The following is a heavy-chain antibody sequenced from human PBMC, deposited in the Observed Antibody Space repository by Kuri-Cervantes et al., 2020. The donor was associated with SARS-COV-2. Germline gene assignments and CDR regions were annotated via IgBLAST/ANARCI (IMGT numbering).Heavy chain of an antibody. CDR2: ISGSGGST. CDR1: GFTVSTNY. V-gene: IGHV3-23*01. CDR3: ARNPTYGDYPYWYFDL. Sequence: GESLKISCAASGFTVSTNYMSWVRQAPGKGLEWVSAISGSGGSTYYADSVKGRFTISRDNSKNTLYLQMNSLRAEDTAVYYCARNPTYGDYPYWYFDLWGRGTLVTVSS. D-gene: IGHD4-17*01. J-gene: IGHJ2*01.